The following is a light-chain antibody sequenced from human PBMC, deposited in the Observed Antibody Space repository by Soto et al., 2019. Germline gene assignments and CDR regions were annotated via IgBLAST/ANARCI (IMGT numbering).Light chain of an antibody. V-gene: IGKV3-15*01. CDR1: QSVSSN. J-gene: IGKJ1*01. CDR3: QQYNNWPRT. CDR2: GAS. Sequence: EIVMTQSPATLSVSPGGRATLPCRASQSVSSNLAWYQQKPGQAPRLLIYGASTRATGIPARFSGSGSGTEFTLTISSLQSEDFAVYYCQQYNNWPRTFGQGTKVDIK.